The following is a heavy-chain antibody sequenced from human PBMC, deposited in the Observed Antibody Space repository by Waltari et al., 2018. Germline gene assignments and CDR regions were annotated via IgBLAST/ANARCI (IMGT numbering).Heavy chain of an antibody. CDR1: GGSFSGYY. CDR3: AGGYCSGGSCSTLDY. V-gene: IGHV4-34*01. Sequence: QVQLQQWGAGLLKPSATLSLTCAVSGGSFSGYYWTWIRPPPGKGLEWIGELTHRGRTNDNPSLKGRGTISVDTSKNQFSLKLSSVSAADTAVYYCAGGYCSGGSCSTLDYWGQGTLVTVSS. CDR2: LTHRGRT. D-gene: IGHD2-15*01. J-gene: IGHJ4*02.